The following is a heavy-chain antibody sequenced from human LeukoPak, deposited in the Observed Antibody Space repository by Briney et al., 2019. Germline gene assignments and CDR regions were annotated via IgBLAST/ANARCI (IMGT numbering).Heavy chain of an antibody. CDR2: IYHSGST. V-gene: IGHV4-4*02. CDR3: ARVRQATVTYFDY. CDR1: GGSISSSNW. J-gene: IGHJ4*02. D-gene: IGHD4-17*01. Sequence: ASETLSLTCAVSGGSISSSNWWSWVRQPPGKGLEWIGEIYHSGSTNYNPSLKSRVTISVDKSKNQFSLKLSSVTAADTAVYYCARVRQATVTYFDYWGQGTLVTVSS.